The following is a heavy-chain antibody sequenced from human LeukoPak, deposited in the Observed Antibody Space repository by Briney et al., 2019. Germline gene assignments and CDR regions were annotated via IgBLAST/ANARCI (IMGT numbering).Heavy chain of an antibody. Sequence: PSETLSLTCTVSGGSISSYYWSWIRQPPGKGLEWIGYIYYSGSTNYNPSLKSRVTISVDTSKNQFSLKLSSVTAADTAVYYCASLTGTIAGFDYWGQGTLVTVSS. D-gene: IGHD1-20*01. CDR3: ASLTGTIAGFDY. CDR1: GGSISSYY. CDR2: IYYSGST. V-gene: IGHV4-59*08. J-gene: IGHJ4*02.